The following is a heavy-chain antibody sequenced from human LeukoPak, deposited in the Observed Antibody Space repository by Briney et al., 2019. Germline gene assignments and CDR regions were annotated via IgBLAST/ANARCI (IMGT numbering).Heavy chain of an antibody. CDR3: AKGETITWFPYFDS. CDR1: GFTFSDHA. Sequence: HAGGSLRLSCTTSGFTFSDHAMHWVRQAPGRGLEWVAGLSWNGATINYADSVKGRFTISRDNAKTSVYLEMNSLRLEDTALYYCAKGETITWFPYFDSWGQGTLVTVSS. D-gene: IGHD3-10*01. V-gene: IGHV3-9*01. CDR2: LSWNGATI. J-gene: IGHJ4*02.